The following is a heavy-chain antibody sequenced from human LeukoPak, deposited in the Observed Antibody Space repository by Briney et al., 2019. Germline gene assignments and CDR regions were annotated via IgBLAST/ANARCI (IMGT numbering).Heavy chain of an antibody. V-gene: IGHV4-59*01. CDR1: GGSISSYY. Sequence: SETLSLTCTVSGGSISSYYWSWIRQPPGKGLEWIGYIYYSGSTNYNPSLKSRLTISVDTSKNQFSLKLSSVTAADTAVYYCARVSGYDWESFYDYWGQGTPVTVSS. J-gene: IGHJ4*02. D-gene: IGHD5-12*01. CDR3: ARVSGYDWESFYDY. CDR2: IYYSGST.